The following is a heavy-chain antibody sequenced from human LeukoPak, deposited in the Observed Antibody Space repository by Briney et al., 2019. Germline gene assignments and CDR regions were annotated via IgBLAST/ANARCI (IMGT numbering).Heavy chain of an antibody. J-gene: IGHJ2*01. Sequence: SQALSLTCAISGDSVSSNSAAWNWIRQSPSRGLEWLGRTYYRSKWYNDYAVSVKSRITINPDTSKNQFSLQLNSVTAEDTAVYYCAREVGTAVAGSALNWYFDLWGRGTLVTVSS. CDR3: AREVGTAVAGSALNWYFDL. V-gene: IGHV6-1*01. D-gene: IGHD6-19*01. CDR1: GDSVSSNSAA. CDR2: TYYRSKWYN.